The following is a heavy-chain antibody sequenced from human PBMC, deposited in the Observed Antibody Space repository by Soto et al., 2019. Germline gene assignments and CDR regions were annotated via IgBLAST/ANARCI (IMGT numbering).Heavy chain of an antibody. V-gene: IGHV4-31*03. Sequence: PSETLSLTCTVSGGSISSGGYYWSWIRQHPGKGLEWIGYIYYSGSTYYNPSLKSRVTISVDTSKNQFSLKLSSVTAADTAVYYCARDRVVTTALGYYYYYGMDVWGQGTTVTVSS. J-gene: IGHJ6*02. CDR2: IYYSGST. CDR3: ARDRVVTTALGYYYYYGMDV. D-gene: IGHD2-21*02. CDR1: GGSISSGGYY.